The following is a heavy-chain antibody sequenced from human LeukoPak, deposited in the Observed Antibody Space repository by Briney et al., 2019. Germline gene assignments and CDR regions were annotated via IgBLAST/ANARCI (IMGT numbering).Heavy chain of an antibody. Sequence: GGSLRLSCAASGFTFSAYSMNWVRQAPGKGLEWVSSISSRSTNIYYADSVKGRFTISRDNAKNSLYLQMNSLRGEDTAVYYCARDYYDSLAGYYSSFDYWGQGTLVTVSS. D-gene: IGHD3-9*01. CDR2: ISSRSTNI. CDR1: GFTFSAYS. CDR3: ARDYYDSLAGYYSSFDY. V-gene: IGHV3-21*01. J-gene: IGHJ4*02.